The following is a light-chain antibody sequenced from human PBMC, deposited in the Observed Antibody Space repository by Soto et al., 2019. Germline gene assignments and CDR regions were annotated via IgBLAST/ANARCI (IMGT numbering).Light chain of an antibody. CDR3: QQYNTWSSIT. CDR1: QSISSN. CDR2: GTS. V-gene: IGKV3-15*01. J-gene: IGKJ5*01. Sequence: EIVMTQSPATLSVSPGERVTLSCRASQSISSNLAWYQQTPGQATSLLMYGTSTRATGIPARFSVSGSGTEFTLTISSLQSEDFAFYYCQQYNTWSSITFGQGTRLEI.